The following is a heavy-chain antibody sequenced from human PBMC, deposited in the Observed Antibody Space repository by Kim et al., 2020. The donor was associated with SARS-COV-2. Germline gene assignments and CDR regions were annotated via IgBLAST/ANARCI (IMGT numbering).Heavy chain of an antibody. J-gene: IGHJ6*02. Sequence: GGSLRLSCAASGFTFSSYAMHWVRQAPGKGLEWVAVISYDGSNKYYADSVKGRFTISRDNSKNTLYLQMNSLRAEDTAVYYCARAHYGNYYYGMDVWGQGTTVTVSS. CDR1: GFTFSSYA. CDR2: ISYDGSNK. D-gene: IGHD4-17*01. V-gene: IGHV3-30-3*01. CDR3: ARAHYGNYYYGMDV.